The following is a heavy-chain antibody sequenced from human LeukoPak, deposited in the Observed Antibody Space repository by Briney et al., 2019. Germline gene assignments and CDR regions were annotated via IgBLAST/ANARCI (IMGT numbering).Heavy chain of an antibody. J-gene: IGHJ4*02. CDR3: TRDRIQLWLLISDY. CDR1: GFTFGDYA. V-gene: IGHV3-49*03. Sequence: GGSLRLSCTASGFTFGDYAMSWFRQAPGKGLEWVGFIRSKAYGGTTEYAASVKGRFTISRDDSKSIAYLQMNSLRTEDTAVYYCTRDRIQLWLLISDYWGQGTLVTVSS. CDR2: IRSKAYGGTT. D-gene: IGHD5-18*01.